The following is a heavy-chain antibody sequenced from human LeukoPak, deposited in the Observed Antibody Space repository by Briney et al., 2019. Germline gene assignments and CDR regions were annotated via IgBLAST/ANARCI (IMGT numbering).Heavy chain of an antibody. CDR1: GFSFSSYD. CDR2: ISPGHAP. J-gene: IGHJ6*02. CDR3: VKEGLTYIRGGNGMDV. V-gene: IGHV3-23*01. Sequence: GGSLRLSCTTSGFSFSSYDLTWVRQAPGEGLEWVSSISPGHAPFYADSVMGRFSISRDNSRNTLYLQMSSLRVEDTAVYYCVKEGLTYIRGGNGMDVWGQGTTVTV. D-gene: IGHD3-10*02.